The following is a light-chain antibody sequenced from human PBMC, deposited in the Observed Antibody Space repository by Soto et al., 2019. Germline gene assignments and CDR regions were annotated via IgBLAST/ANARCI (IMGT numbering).Light chain of an antibody. CDR1: SSNIGADYD. J-gene: IGLJ3*02. Sequence: QSALTQPPSVSGAPGQRVTISCTGGSSNIGADYDVHWYQQLPGTAPKLLIYGNSNRPSGVPDRFSGSKSGTSASLAITGLQAEDEADYYCQSYDSSLSAVVFGGGTKLTVL. V-gene: IGLV1-40*01. CDR3: QSYDSSLSAVV. CDR2: GNS.